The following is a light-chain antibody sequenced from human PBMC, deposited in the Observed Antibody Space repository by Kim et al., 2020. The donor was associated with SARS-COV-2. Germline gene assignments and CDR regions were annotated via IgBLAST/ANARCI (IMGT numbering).Light chain of an antibody. CDR3: NSRDSSGNRPV. J-gene: IGLJ2*01. CDR2: GKN. V-gene: IGLV3-19*01. CDR1: SLRSYY. Sequence: SSELTQDPAVSVALGQTVRITCQGDSLRSYYASWYQQKPGQAPVLVIYGKNNRPSGIPDRFSGSSSGNTASLTITGAQAEDEADYYCNSRDSSGNRPVFG.